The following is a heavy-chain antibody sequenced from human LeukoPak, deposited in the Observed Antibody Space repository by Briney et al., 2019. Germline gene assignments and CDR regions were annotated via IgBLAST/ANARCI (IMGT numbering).Heavy chain of an antibody. CDR2: IYHSGST. Sequence: SETLSLTCTVSGGSIGSYYWSWIRQPPGKGLEWIGSIYHSGSTYYNPSLKSRVTISVDTSKKQFSLKLSSVTAADTAVYYCAKMATMKTFDYWGQGTLVTVSS. D-gene: IGHD3-22*01. V-gene: IGHV4-59*04. CDR3: AKMATMKTFDY. J-gene: IGHJ4*02. CDR1: GGSIGSYY.